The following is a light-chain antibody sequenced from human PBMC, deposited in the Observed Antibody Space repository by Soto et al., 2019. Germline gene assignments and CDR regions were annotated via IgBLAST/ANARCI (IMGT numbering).Light chain of an antibody. J-gene: IGLJ1*01. CDR3: SAYTSCSTLHDI. CDR1: SSDVGGRNF. CDR2: AVS. V-gene: IGLV2-14*01. Sequence: QSVLTQPASVSGSPEQSITISCTGTSSDVGGRNFVSWYQQHPGKAPKVMIYAVSHRPLWVSNHFSGSKSGNTASLTIAWLQSEDEADYYASAYTSCSTLHDIFGTGTNLSVL.